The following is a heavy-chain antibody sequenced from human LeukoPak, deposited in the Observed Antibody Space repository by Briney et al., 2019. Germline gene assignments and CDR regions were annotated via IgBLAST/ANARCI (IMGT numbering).Heavy chain of an antibody. CDR1: GGTFSSYA. CDR2: IIPIFGTA. Sequence: SVKVSCKASGGTFSSYAISWVRQAPGQGLEWMGGIIPIFGTANYAQKFQGRVTITADKSTSTAYMELSSLRSEDTAVYYCARGYIDCSGGSCWGYWGQGTLVTVSS. CDR3: ARGYIDCSGGSCWGY. V-gene: IGHV1-69*06. D-gene: IGHD2-15*01. J-gene: IGHJ4*02.